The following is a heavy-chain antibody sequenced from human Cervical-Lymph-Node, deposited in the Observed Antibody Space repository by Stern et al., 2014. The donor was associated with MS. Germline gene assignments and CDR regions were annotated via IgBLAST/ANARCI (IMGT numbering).Heavy chain of an antibody. CDR3: ARAFIRDYGDYDAWFDP. CDR1: GYTFNSYG. CDR2: ISAYNGNT. V-gene: IGHV1-18*01. J-gene: IGHJ5*02. D-gene: IGHD4-17*01. Sequence: VQLVQSGAEVKKPGASVKVSCKASGYTFNSYGISWVRQAPGQGLEWMGWISAYNGNTNYAQKLQGRVTMTTDTSTSTAYMELRSLRSDDTAVYYCARAFIRDYGDYDAWFDPWGQGTLVTVSS.